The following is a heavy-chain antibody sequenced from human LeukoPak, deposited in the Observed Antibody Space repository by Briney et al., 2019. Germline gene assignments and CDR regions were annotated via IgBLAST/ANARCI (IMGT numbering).Heavy chain of an antibody. Sequence: ASVKVSCKASGFTFSGYYMHWVRQAPGQGLEWMAWISPNSGGTNYVQKFQGRVTMTRDTSISTAYMELSRLRSDDTAVYYCARVRSWYLEYFQHWGQGTLVTVSS. CDR3: ARVRSWYLEYFQH. V-gene: IGHV1-2*02. CDR2: ISPNSGGT. CDR1: GFTFSGYY. J-gene: IGHJ1*01. D-gene: IGHD6-13*01.